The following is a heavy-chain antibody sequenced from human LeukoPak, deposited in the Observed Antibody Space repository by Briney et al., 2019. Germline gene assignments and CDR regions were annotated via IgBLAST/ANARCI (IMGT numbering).Heavy chain of an antibody. CDR1: GFIFSSNG. V-gene: IGHV3-30*18. CDR3: AKDDGRYSGNWDC. J-gene: IGHJ4*02. Sequence: GGSLRLSCAASGFIFSSNGMHWVRQAPGKGLEWVAVISYDGSNKYYADSVRGRFTIARDNSKYTLYLQMNSLRAEDTAVYYCAKDDGRYSGNWDCRGQGTLVTVSS. CDR2: ISYDGSNK. D-gene: IGHD1-26*01.